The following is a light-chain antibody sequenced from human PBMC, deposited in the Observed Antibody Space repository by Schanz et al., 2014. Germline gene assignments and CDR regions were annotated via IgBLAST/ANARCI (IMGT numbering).Light chain of an antibody. CDR1: QDIGKW. CDR3: QQYNSYGYT. V-gene: IGKV1D-16*01. J-gene: IGKJ2*01. CDR2: TAS. Sequence: DIQMTQSPSTLSASVGDTVTFTCRASQDIGKWLAWYQQKPGKAPNLLIFTASRLQSGVPSRFSGSGSGTLFTLTISSLQPEDFATYYCQQYNSYGYTFGQGTKLDIK.